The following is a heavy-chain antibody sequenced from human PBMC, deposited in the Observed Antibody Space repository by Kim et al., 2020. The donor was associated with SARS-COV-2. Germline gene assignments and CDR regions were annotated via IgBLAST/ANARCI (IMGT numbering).Heavy chain of an antibody. CDR1: GYTFTSYA. CDR3: ARKLHSSGKNYYYYYGMDV. V-gene: IGHV7-4-1*02. D-gene: IGHD6-19*01. Sequence: ASVKVSCKASGYTFTSYAMNWVRQAPGQGLEWMGWINTNTGNPTYAQGFTGRFVFSLDTSVSTAYLQISSLKAEDTAVYYCARKLHSSGKNYYYYYGMDVWGQGTTVTVSS. J-gene: IGHJ6*02. CDR2: INTNTGNP.